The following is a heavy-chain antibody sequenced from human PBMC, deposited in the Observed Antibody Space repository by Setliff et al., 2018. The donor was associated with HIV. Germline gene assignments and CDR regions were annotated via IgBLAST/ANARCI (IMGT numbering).Heavy chain of an antibody. J-gene: IGHJ3*02. CDR3: ARRGDMVRGSTFDI. CDR1: GYSISSSSYY. Sequence: SETLSLTCAVSGYSISSSSYYWGWIRQPPGKGLEWIGSIYHSGSTYYKPSLKSRVTISVDTSNNQFSLRLSSVTAADTAVYYCARRGDMVRGSTFDIWSQGTMVTVSS. D-gene: IGHD3-10*01. V-gene: IGHV4-39*01. CDR2: IYHSGST.